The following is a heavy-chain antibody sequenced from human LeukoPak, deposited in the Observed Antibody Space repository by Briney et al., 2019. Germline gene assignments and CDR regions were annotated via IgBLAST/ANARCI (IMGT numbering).Heavy chain of an antibody. V-gene: IGHV3-30*02. J-gene: IGHJ6*03. CDR3: AKDKKYSSGWYYYYYMDV. Sequence: GGSLRLSCAASGFTFSSYGMHWVRQAPGKGLEWVAFIRYDGSNKYYADYVKGRFTISRDNSKNTLYLQMNSLRAEDTAVYYCAKDKKYSSGWYYYYYMDVWGKGTTVTISS. CDR1: GFTFSSYG. D-gene: IGHD6-19*01. CDR2: IRYDGSNK.